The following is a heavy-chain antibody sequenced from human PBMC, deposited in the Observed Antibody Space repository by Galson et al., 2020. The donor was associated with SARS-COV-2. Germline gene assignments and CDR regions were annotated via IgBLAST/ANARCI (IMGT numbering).Heavy chain of an antibody. CDR2: IYYSGST. J-gene: IGHJ3*02. V-gene: IGHV4-59*01. Sequence: SETLSLTCSVPGGPISSYYWSWIRQPPGKGLERIGYIYYSGSTNYNPSLKSRVTISVDTSKNQFSLKLSSVTAADTAVYYCARVGLGYCSSTSCYTAFDIWGQGTMVTVSS. CDR1: GGPISSYY. CDR3: ARVGLGYCSSTSCYTAFDI. D-gene: IGHD2-2*02.